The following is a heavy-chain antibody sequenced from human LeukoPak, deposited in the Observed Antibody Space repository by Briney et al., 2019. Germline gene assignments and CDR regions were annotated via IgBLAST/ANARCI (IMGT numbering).Heavy chain of an antibody. Sequence: PGGSLRLSCAASGFTFSSYAMSWVRQAPGNGLEWVSAISGSGGSTYYADSVKGRFTISRDNSKNTLYLQMNSLRAEDTAVYYCAKKVRSGWYYYYGMDVWGQGTTVTVSS. CDR3: AKKVRSGWYYYYGMDV. CDR2: ISGSGGST. CDR1: GFTFSSYA. D-gene: IGHD6-19*01. V-gene: IGHV3-23*01. J-gene: IGHJ6*02.